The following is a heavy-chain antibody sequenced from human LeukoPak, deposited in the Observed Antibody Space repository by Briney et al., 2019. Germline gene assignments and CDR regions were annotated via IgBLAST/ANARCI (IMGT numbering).Heavy chain of an antibody. CDR2: IKGKTDGGTT. J-gene: IGHJ4*02. Sequence: GGSLRLSCEASGFTFSNAWMNWVRQAPGKGLEWVGRIKGKTDGGTTDYAAPVKGRFTISRDDSKNTLYLQMNSLKTEDTAVYYCTRLSRYGNRWYYVDYWGQGTLVTVSS. CDR1: GFTFSNAW. V-gene: IGHV3-15*07. D-gene: IGHD6-13*01. CDR3: TRLSRYGNRWYYVDY.